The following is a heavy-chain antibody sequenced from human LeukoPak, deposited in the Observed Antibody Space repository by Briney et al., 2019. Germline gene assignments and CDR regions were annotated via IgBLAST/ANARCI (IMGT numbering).Heavy chain of an antibody. D-gene: IGHD4-11*01. CDR3: ARADYQYYFDY. J-gene: IGHJ4*02. V-gene: IGHV4-30-2*01. CDR1: GGSISSGGYS. CDR2: IYHSGST. Sequence: SETLSLTCAVSGGSISSGGYSWSWIRQPLGKGLEWIGYIYHSGSTYYNPSLKSRVTISVDRSKNQFSLKLSSVTAADTAVYYCARADYQYYFDYWGQGTLVTVSS.